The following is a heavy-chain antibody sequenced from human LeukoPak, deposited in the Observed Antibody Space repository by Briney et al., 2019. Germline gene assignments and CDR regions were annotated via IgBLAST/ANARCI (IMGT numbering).Heavy chain of an antibody. J-gene: IGHJ6*02. V-gene: IGHV3-11*04. CDR2: ISSSGSTK. CDR3: ARDGYCSSTSCRPNYYGMDV. CDR1: GFTFSDYY. D-gene: IGHD2-2*01. Sequence: GGSLRLSCAASGFTFSDYYMSWIRQAPGKGLEWVSYISSSGSTKYYADSVKGRFTISRDNAKNSLYLQMNSLRAEDTAVYYCARDGYCSSTSCRPNYYGMDVWGQGTTVTVSS.